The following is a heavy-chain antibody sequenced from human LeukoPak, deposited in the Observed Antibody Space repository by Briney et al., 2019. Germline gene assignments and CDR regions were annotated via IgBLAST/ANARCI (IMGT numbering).Heavy chain of an antibody. V-gene: IGHV3-30*02. CDR2: IRYDGSNK. J-gene: IGHJ4*02. CDR1: GFTFSSYG. Sequence: GGSLRLSCAASGFTFSSYGMHWVRQAPGKGLEWVAFIRYDGSNKYYADSVKGRFTISRDNSKNTLYLQMNSLRAEDTAVYYCARAGMVRGVIAYWGQGTLVTVSS. D-gene: IGHD3-10*01. CDR3: ARAGMVRGVIAY.